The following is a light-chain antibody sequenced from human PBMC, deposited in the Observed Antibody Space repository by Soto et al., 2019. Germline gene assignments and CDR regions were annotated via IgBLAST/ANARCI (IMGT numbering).Light chain of an antibody. CDR2: SNN. CDR1: SSNIGGTNY. J-gene: IGLJ2*01. V-gene: IGLV1-47*02. Sequence: QPVLTQPPSASGTPGQKVFIFCSESSSNIGGTNYAYWYQQLPGAAPKLLMHSNNLRPSGVPERISGSKFGTAASLAISGLRSEDEAVYYCASWDDRLGAVIFGGGTKLTVL. CDR3: ASWDDRLGAVI.